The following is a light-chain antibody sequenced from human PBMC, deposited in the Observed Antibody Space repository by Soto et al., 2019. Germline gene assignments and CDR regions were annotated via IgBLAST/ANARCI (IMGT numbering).Light chain of an antibody. CDR1: QVINNY. V-gene: IGKV1-9*01. CDR3: QQLHSYPYVS. CDR2: GAS. Sequence: DIQLTQSPSFLSTSVGDRVTITCRASQVINNYLAWYQQKPGKAPKLLIYGASTLQNGVPARFSGSGSGTEFTLTISSLQPEDFATYYCQQLHSYPYVSFGQGTEVEIK. J-gene: IGKJ2*03.